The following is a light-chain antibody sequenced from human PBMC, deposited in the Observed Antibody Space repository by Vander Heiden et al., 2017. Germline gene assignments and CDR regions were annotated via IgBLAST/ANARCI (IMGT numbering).Light chain of an antibody. J-gene: IGLJ1*01. Sequence: QSALNQPASVSGSPGQSNTISCTGTGSGIGYHYYVSWYQQYPGKAPNLMIFDVSSRPSGVSNRFSGSKSGNTASLTISWLQAEDEADYYCSSYSISNTLYVFGTGTKVTVL. CDR1: GSGIGYHYY. CDR2: DVS. CDR3: SSYSISNTLYV. V-gene: IGLV2-14*03.